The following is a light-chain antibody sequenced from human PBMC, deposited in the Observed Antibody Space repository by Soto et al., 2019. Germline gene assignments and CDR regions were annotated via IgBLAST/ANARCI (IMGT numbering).Light chain of an antibody. Sequence: DVQLTQSPSFLSASIGDRVTITCRASQGISSFLAWYQQKPGKAPNLLIHTASTLQSGVPSRFSGSGSGTEFTLTISSLRPEDFATYYCQQCHSYPITFGQGTRLEIK. CDR3: QQCHSYPIT. CDR2: TAS. V-gene: IGKV1-9*01. CDR1: QGISSF. J-gene: IGKJ5*01.